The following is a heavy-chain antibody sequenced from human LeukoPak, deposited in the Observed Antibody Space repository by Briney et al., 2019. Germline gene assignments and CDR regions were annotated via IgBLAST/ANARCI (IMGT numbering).Heavy chain of an antibody. V-gene: IGHV4-59*01. Sequence: PSETLSLTCTVSGGSISSYYWSWIRRPPGKGLVWIGYIYYSGSTNYNPSLKSRVTISVDTSKNQFSLKLSSVTAADTAVSYCARDSSGYYGYWGQGTLVTVSS. CDR2: IYYSGST. CDR3: ARDSSGYYGY. D-gene: IGHD3-22*01. J-gene: IGHJ4*02. CDR1: GGSISSYY.